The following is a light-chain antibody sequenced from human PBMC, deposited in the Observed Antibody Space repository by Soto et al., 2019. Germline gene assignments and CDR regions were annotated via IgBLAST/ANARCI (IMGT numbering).Light chain of an antibody. CDR3: QQDNNWPRALT. CDR1: QSVNRN. CDR2: GAS. J-gene: IGKJ4*01. Sequence: EKVMTQSPATLSVSPGESATLSCRASQSVNRNLAWYQQKPGQTPRLLIYGASTRAAGVPVRFSGSGSGTDFNLTISSLQSEDFAVYYCQQDNNWPRALTFGGGTKVEIK. V-gene: IGKV3-15*01.